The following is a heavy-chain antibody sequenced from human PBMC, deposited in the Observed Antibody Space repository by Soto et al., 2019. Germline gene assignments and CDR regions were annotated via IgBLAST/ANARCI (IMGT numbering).Heavy chain of an antibody. CDR2: IYYSGTT. J-gene: IGHJ4*02. Sequence: PSETLSLTCTVAGGSIDSYYWNWIRQPPGKGLEWIGYIYYSGTTNYNPSLKSRVTISLDMSKRQFSLNLTSVTAADTAVYYCARAVTSFDLWGQGTPVTVSS. CDR3: ARAVTSFDL. D-gene: IGHD4-17*01. V-gene: IGHV4-59*01. CDR1: GGSIDSYY.